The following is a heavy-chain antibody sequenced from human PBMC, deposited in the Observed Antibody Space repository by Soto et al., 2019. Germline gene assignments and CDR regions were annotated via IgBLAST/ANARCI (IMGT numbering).Heavy chain of an antibody. Sequence: ASVKVSCKASGYTFTSYDINWVRRATGQGLEWMGGFDPEDGETIYAQKFQGRVTMTEDTSTDTAYMELSSLRSEDTAVYYCATRRYCSGGSCYRAFDIWGQGTMVTVSS. CDR3: ATRRYCSGGSCYRAFDI. J-gene: IGHJ3*02. V-gene: IGHV1-24*01. CDR1: GYTFTSYD. CDR2: FDPEDGET. D-gene: IGHD2-15*01.